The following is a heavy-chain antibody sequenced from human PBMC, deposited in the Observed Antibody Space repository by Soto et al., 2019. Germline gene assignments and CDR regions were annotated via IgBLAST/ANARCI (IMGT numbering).Heavy chain of an antibody. D-gene: IGHD4-17*01. CDR1: GFTVSSNY. CDR3: ARDSYYGDYYYYGMDV. Sequence: EVQLVESGGGLVQPGGSLRLSCAASGFTVSSNYMSWVRQAPGKGLEWVSVIYSGGSTYYADSVKGRFTISRDNSNNTLYLQMNSLRAEDTAVYYCARDSYYGDYYYYGMDVWGQGTTVTVSS. CDR2: IYSGGST. J-gene: IGHJ6*02. V-gene: IGHV3-66*01.